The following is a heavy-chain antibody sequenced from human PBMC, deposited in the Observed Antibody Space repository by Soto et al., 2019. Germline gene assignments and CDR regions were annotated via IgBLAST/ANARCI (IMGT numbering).Heavy chain of an antibody. CDR1: AGSFSAYD. V-gene: IGHV4-34*01. CDR2: INHSGST. D-gene: IGHD6-19*01. CDR3: ARGFIAVAGTGRYYYYYGMDV. J-gene: IGHJ6*02. Sequence: SETLSVTCAVYAGSFSAYDWSWIRQPPGKGLEWIGEINHSGSTNYNPSLKSRVTISVDTSKNQFSLKLSSVTAADTAVYYCARGFIAVAGTGRYYYYYGMDVWGQGTTVT.